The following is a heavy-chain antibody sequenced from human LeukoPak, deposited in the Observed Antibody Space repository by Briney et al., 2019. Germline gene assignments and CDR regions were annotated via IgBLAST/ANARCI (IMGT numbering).Heavy chain of an antibody. CDR3: ARDSPPGYYDFWSGLFDY. D-gene: IGHD3-3*01. CDR1: GFTFSDYY. CDR2: ISSSGSTI. J-gene: IGHJ4*02. V-gene: IGHV3-11*04. Sequence: GGSLRLSCAASGFTFSDYYMSWIRQAPGKGLEWVSYISSSGSTIYYADSVKGRFTISRDNAKNSLYLQMNSLRAEDTAVYYCARDSPPGYYDFWSGLFDYWGQGTLVTVSS.